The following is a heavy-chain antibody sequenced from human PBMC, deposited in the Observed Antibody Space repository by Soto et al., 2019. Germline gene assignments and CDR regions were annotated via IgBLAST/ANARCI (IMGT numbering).Heavy chain of an antibody. Sequence: EVQLLESGGGLVQPGGSLRLSCSTSGFTCSTYAMNWFRQAPGKGLEWVSALSGSGGTTYYADSVRGRFTISRDNSKNTLFLQMNSLRAEDTALYYCAKQRAGYGSGSDTYYFDFWGQGTPVTVSS. J-gene: IGHJ4*02. CDR1: GFTCSTYA. CDR2: LSGSGGTT. CDR3: AKQRAGYGSGSDTYYFDF. V-gene: IGHV3-23*01. D-gene: IGHD3-10*01.